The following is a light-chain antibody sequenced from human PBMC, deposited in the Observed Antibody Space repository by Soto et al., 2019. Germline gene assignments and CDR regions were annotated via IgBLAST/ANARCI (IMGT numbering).Light chain of an antibody. J-gene: IGLJ1*01. CDR1: SSNIGGGYD. CDR3: QSYDSALSARYV. V-gene: IGLV1-40*01. CDR2: GNI. Sequence: QSVLTQPPSVSGAPGQRVTISCTGSSSNIGGGYDVHWYQQRPGTAPKLLIFGNINRPSGVPDRFSGSTAGTSASLAITGLQAEDEGDYYCQSYDSALSARYVFGTGTKVTVL.